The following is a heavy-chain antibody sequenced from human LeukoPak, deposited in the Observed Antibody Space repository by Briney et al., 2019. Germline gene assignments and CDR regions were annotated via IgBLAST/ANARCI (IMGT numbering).Heavy chain of an antibody. CDR2: IKQDGSEK. D-gene: IGHD6-19*01. Sequence: PGGSLRLSCAASGFTFSSYRMSWVRQAPGKGLEWVANIKQDGSEKYYVDSVKGRFTISRDNAKNSLYLQMNSLRAEDTAVYYCARGTYSSGWGRNYYYGMDVWGQGTTVTVSS. V-gene: IGHV3-7*01. CDR3: ARGTYSSGWGRNYYYGMDV. CDR1: GFTFSSYR. J-gene: IGHJ6*02.